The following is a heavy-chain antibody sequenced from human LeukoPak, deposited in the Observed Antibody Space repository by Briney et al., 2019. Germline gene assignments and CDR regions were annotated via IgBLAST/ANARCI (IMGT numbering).Heavy chain of an antibody. D-gene: IGHD3-10*01. CDR1: GFSFSSYS. CDR2: ISSSSSSI. CDR3: ARDGLSGYFDY. V-gene: IGHV3-48*01. Sequence: GGSLRLSCAASGFSFSSYSMNWVRQAPGKGLEWVSYISSSSSSIYYADSVKGRFTISRDNAKNSLYLQMNSLRAEDTAVYYCARDGLSGYFDYWGQGTLVTVSS. J-gene: IGHJ4*02.